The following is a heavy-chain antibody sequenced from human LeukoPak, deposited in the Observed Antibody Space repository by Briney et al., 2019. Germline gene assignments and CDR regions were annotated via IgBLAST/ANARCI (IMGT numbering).Heavy chain of an antibody. CDR3: AGSSRELGGYAPWELMPPFDY. V-gene: IGHV3-43*01. CDR2: ITSNGGST. D-gene: IGHD1-7*01. J-gene: IGHJ4*02. Sequence: PGGSLRLSCAASGFAFSFETMHWVRQPPGKGLEWVSLITSNGGSTNYADSVKGRFTISRDNAKNSLYLQMNSLRAEDTAVYYCAGSSRELGGYAPWELMPPFDYWGQGTLVTVSS. CDR1: GFAFSFET.